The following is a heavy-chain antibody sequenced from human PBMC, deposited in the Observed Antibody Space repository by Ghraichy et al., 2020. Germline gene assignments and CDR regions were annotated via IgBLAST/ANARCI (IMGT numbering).Heavy chain of an antibody. Sequence: GGSLRLSCAASGFTFSSYSMNWVRQAPGKGLEWVSYISSSSSSIYYADSVKGRFTISRDNAKNSLYLQMNSLRDEDTAVYYCARDRPLWTMIEYYFDYWGQGTLVTVSS. V-gene: IGHV3-48*02. J-gene: IGHJ4*02. CDR3: ARDRPLWTMIEYYFDY. CDR1: GFTFSSYS. CDR2: ISSSSSSI. D-gene: IGHD3-22*01.